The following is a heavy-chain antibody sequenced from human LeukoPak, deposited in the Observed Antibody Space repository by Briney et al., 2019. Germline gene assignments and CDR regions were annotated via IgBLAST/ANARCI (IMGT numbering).Heavy chain of an antibody. CDR3: ARIRCGHSGSVCYNH. D-gene: IGHD2-21*01. V-gene: IGHV4-34*01. J-gene: IGHJ4*02. Sequence: SETLSLTCGVFGVSINDYYWSWIRQSPGKGLEWIGEVSHTEGTRYNPSLESRVTMSVGTSENQLSLKLIFVTAADTAVYYCARIRCGHSGSVCYNHWGLGTLVTVSS. CDR1: GVSINDYY. CDR2: VSHTEGT.